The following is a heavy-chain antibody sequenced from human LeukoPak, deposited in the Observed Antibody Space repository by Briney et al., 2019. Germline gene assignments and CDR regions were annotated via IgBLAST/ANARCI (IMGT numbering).Heavy chain of an antibody. CDR3: ARAPFDYVWGSYRSDNWFDP. CDR1: GGSISSGSYY. J-gene: IGHJ5*02. CDR2: IYTSGST. D-gene: IGHD3-16*02. V-gene: IGHV4-61*02. Sequence: SETLSLTCTVSGGSISSGSYYWSWIRQPAGKGLEWIGRIYTSGSTNYNPSLKSRVTMSVDTSKNQFSLKLSSVTAADTAVYYCARAPFDYVWGSYRSDNWFDPWGQGTLVTVSS.